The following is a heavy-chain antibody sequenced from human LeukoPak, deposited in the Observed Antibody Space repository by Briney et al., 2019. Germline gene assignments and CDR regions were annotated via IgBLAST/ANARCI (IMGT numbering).Heavy chain of an antibody. D-gene: IGHD1-14*01. CDR1: GGSISSYY. Sequence: SETQSLTCTVSGGSISSYYWSWIRQPPGKGLEWIGYIYYSGSTNYNPSLKSRVTISVDTSKNQFSLKLSSVTAADTAVYYCARDRINWFDPWGQGTLVTVSS. J-gene: IGHJ5*02. CDR3: ARDRINWFDP. CDR2: IYYSGST. V-gene: IGHV4-59*01.